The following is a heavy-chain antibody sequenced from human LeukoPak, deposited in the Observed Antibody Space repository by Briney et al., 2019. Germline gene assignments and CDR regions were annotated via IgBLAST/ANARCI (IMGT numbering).Heavy chain of an antibody. CDR1: GYTLTELS. CDR3: ATDPIMVRGASNDY. V-gene: IGHV1-24*01. J-gene: IGHJ4*02. D-gene: IGHD3-10*01. Sequence: AASVKVSCRVSGYTLTELSMHWVRQAPGKGLEGMGGFDPEDGETIYAQKFQGRVTMTEDTSTDTAYMELSSLRSEDTAVYYCATDPIMVRGASNDYWGQGTLVTVSS. CDR2: FDPEDGET.